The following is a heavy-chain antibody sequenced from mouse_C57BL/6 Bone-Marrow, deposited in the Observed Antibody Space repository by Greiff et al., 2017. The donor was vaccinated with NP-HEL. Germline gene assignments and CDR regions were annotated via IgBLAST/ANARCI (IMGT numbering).Heavy chain of an antibody. J-gene: IGHJ4*01. V-gene: IGHV2-2*01. CDR1: GFSLTSYG. Sequence: VMLVESGPGLVQPSQSLSITCTVSGFSLTSYGVHWVRQSPGKGLEWLGVIWSGGSTDYNAAFISRLSISKDNYNSKVFFKMNSLQADDTAIYYCAISLIYYDDDGYAMDYWGQGTSVTVSS. CDR3: AISLIYYDDDGYAMDY. D-gene: IGHD2-4*01. CDR2: IWSGGST.